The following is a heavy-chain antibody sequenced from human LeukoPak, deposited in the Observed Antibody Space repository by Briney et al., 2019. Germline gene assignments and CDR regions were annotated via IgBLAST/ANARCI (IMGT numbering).Heavy chain of an antibody. D-gene: IGHD3-3*01. CDR1: GFSFSNYA. J-gene: IGHJ6*03. Sequence: PGGSLRLSCAASGFSFSNYAMHWVRHAPGKGLLWVSDINRNGKSTTYADSVKGRFTISRDNAKNTLYLQLNSLRAEDTAVYYCARDNGFWSGYYRVDYNYYMDVWGKGTTVTVSS. V-gene: IGHV3-74*01. CDR3: ARDNGFWSGYYRVDYNYYMDV. CDR2: INRNGKST.